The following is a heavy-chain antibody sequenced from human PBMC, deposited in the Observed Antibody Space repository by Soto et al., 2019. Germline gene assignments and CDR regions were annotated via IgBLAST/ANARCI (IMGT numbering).Heavy chain of an antibody. CDR2: ISYDGSLK. CDR1: GFTFSSFG. V-gene: IGHV3-30*18. D-gene: IGHD6-13*01. Sequence: QVQLVESGGGVVQPGRSLRLSCAASGFTFSSFGIHWVRQAPGKGLEWVAVISYDGSLKRYADSVKGRFTMSRDNSRNTMYLQMNSLTAEDTAVYYCANRIAEVGLIDSLGQGTLVTVSS. J-gene: IGHJ4*02. CDR3: ANRIAEVGLIDS.